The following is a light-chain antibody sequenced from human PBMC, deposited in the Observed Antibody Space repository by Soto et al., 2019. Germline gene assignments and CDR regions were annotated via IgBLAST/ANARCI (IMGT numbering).Light chain of an antibody. Sequence: QLVLTQPPSASGTPGQRVTTSCSGSSSNIGSNTVNWYQQLPGTAPKLLIYSNNQPPSGVPDRFSGSKSGTSASLAISGLQSEDEADYYCAAWDDSLVFGGGTKLTVL. J-gene: IGLJ2*01. CDR2: SNN. CDR1: SSNIGSNT. CDR3: AAWDDSLV. V-gene: IGLV1-44*01.